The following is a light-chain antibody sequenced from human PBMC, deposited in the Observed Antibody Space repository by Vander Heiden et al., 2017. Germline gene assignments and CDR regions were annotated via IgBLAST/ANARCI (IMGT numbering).Light chain of an antibody. J-gene: IGLJ2*01. V-gene: IGLV2-14*01. Sequence: QSALPQPASVSGSPGQSITISCTGTSSDVGGYNYVSWYQQHPGKAPKLMIYEVSNRPSGVSNRFSGSKSGNTASLTISGLQAEDEADYYCSSYTSSSTPLVVFGGGTKLTVL. CDR3: SSYTSSSTPLVV. CDR2: EVS. CDR1: SSDVGGYNY.